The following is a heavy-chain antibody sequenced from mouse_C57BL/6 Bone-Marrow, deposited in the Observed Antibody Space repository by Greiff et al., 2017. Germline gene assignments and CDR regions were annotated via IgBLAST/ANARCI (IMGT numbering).Heavy chain of an antibody. CDR1: GYAFSSSW. D-gene: IGHD1-1*01. CDR2: IYPGDGDT. Sequence: VQLQQSGPELVKPGASVKISCKASGYAFSSSWMNWVKQRPGKGLEWIGRIYPGDGDTNYNGKFKGKATLTADKSSSTAYMQLSSLTSADSAVYFCASGYYGTDWYFDVWGRGTTVTVSS. V-gene: IGHV1-82*01. CDR3: ASGYYGTDWYFDV. J-gene: IGHJ1*03.